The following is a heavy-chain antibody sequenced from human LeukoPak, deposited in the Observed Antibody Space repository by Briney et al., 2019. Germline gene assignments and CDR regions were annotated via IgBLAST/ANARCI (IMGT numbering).Heavy chain of an antibody. CDR3: ARDRVAIYYYYGMDV. J-gene: IGHJ6*02. Sequence: GGSLRLSCAASGFTFSSYSMNWVRQAPGKGLEWVSSISSSSSYIYYADSVKGRFTISRDNAKNSLYLQMNSLRAEDTAVYYRARDRVAIYYYYGMDVWGQGTTVTVSS. V-gene: IGHV3-21*01. CDR2: ISSSSSYI. CDR1: GFTFSSYS. D-gene: IGHD2-15*01.